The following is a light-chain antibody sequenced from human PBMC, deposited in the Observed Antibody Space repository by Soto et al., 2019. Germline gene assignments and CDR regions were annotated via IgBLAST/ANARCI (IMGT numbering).Light chain of an antibody. CDR1: QSVGSR. CDR2: DAS. V-gene: IGKV3-11*01. CDR3: QQRSIWPPLFT. Sequence: DTVLTQSPPTLSLSPGERATLSCRASQSVGSRLAWYRQKPGQAPRLLIYDASNRATGIPPRFSGSGSGTDFTLTISSLEPEDFAIYFCQQRSIWPPLFTFGPGTRVEI. J-gene: IGKJ3*01.